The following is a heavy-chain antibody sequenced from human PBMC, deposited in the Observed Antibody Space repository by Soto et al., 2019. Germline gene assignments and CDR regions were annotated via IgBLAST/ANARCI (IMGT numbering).Heavy chain of an antibody. J-gene: IGHJ5*02. CDR3: AKKGSSTWLNWFDP. CDR1: GFTFNNYA. V-gene: IGHV3-23*01. CDR2: ISGSASDT. Sequence: GGSLRLSCAASGFTFNNYAMSWVRQAPGKGLEWVSTISGSASDTYYSDSVKGRFSISRDNSQNTLYLQMNSLRAEDTAVYYCAKKGSSTWLNWFDPWGQGTLVTVSS. D-gene: IGHD6-13*01.